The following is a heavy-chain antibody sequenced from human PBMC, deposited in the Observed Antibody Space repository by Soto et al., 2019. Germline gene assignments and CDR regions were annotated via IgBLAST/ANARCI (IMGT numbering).Heavy chain of an antibody. D-gene: IGHD2-2*01. CDR1: CGSISSYY. Sequence: SETLSLTCTVSCGSISSYYWSWIRQPPGKGLEWIGYIYHSGSTNYNPSLKSRVTISVDTSKSQFSLRLTSVIAADTAVYYCARVPAATYYYYHGMDVWGQGTTVTVS. V-gene: IGHV4-59*08. CDR3: ARVPAATYYYYHGMDV. J-gene: IGHJ6*02. CDR2: IYHSGST.